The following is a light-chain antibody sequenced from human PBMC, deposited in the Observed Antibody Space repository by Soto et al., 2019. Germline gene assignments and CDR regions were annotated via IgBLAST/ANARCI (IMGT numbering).Light chain of an antibody. CDR2: GAS. Sequence: ETVLTQSPGTLSLSPGERATLSCRASQSVSSSYLAWYQQKPGQAPRLLIYGASSRATGIPDRFSGSGSGPDFTLTISRLEPEDFVVYYCQQYVSSPPSWTFGQGTKVEI. CDR3: QQYVSSPPSWT. CDR1: QSVSSSY. J-gene: IGKJ1*01. V-gene: IGKV3-20*01.